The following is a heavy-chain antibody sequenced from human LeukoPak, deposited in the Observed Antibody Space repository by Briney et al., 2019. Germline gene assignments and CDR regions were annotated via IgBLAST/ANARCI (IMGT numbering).Heavy chain of an antibody. CDR2: ISWNSGSI. V-gene: IGHV3-9*01. Sequence: GGSLRLSCTASGFSFDDNAMHWVRQAPGKGLEWVSGISWNSGSIDYADSVKGRFTISRDNAENSLYLQMNSLRIEDSALYYCAKALGYYYDTSAYIEYWGQGTLVTVSS. J-gene: IGHJ4*02. CDR1: GFSFDDNA. CDR3: AKALGYYYDTSAYIEY. D-gene: IGHD3-22*01.